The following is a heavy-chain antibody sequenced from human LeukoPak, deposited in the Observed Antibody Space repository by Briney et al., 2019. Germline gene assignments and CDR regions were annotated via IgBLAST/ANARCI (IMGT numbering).Heavy chain of an antibody. CDR2: INHSGST. D-gene: IGHD2-15*01. CDR3: ARERYCSGGSCYRKYDAFDI. CDR1: GGSFSGYY. V-gene: IGHV4-34*01. Sequence: SETLSLTCAVYGGSFSGYYWSWIRQPPGKGLEWIGEINHSGSTNYNPSLKSRVTISVDTSKNQFSLKLSSVTAADTAVYYCARERYCSGGSCYRKYDAFDIWGQGTMVTVSS. J-gene: IGHJ3*02.